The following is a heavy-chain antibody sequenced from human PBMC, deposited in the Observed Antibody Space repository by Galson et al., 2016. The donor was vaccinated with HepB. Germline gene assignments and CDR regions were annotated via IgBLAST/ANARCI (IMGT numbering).Heavy chain of an antibody. J-gene: IGHJ4*02. CDR1: GFSLTTGGVG. CDR2: IYGDDDK. V-gene: IGHV2-5*02. Sequence: PALVKPTQTLTLTCTFSGFSLTTGGVGVGWIRQPPGKAPEWLALIYGDDDKRFSPSLNNRLTITRDTSKNQVVLTMTNMDPAETATYYCARRPPINYDFWTAYRGPWDYWGQGTLVTVSS. CDR3: ARRPPINYDFWTAYRGPWDY. D-gene: IGHD3-3*01.